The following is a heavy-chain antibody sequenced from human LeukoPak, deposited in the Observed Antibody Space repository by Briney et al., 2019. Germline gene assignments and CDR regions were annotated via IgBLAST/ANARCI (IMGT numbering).Heavy chain of an antibody. J-gene: IGHJ4*02. CDR1: GFTFSSYA. D-gene: IGHD2-15*01. V-gene: IGHV3-30-3*01. CDR2: ISYDGSNK. Sequence: GGSLRLSCAASGFTFSSYAMHWVRQAPGKGLEWVAVISYDGSNKYYADSVKGRFTIFRDNSKNTLYLQMNSLRAEDTAVYYCARVVDLKVVAATLVGKHFDYWGQGTLVTVSS. CDR3: ARVVDLKVVAATLVGKHFDY.